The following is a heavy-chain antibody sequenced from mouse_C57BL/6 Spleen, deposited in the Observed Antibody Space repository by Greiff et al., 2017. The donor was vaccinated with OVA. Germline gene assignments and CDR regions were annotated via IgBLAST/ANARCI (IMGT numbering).Heavy chain of an antibody. V-gene: IGHV1-22*01. J-gene: IGHJ2*01. D-gene: IGHD1-1*02. Sequence: VQLQQSGPELVKPGASVKMSCKASGYTFTDYNMHWVKQSHGKSLEWIGYINPNNGGTSYNQKFKGKATLTVNKSSSTAYMELRSLTSEDSAVYYCARWVYDYYYAMDYWGQGTTLTVSS. CDR3: ARWVYDYYYAMDY. CDR2: INPNNGGT. CDR1: GYTFTDYN.